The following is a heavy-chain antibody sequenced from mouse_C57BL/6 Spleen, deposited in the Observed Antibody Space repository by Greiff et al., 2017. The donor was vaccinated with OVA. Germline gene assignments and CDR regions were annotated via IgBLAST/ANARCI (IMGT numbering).Heavy chain of an antibody. J-gene: IGHJ3*02. CDR2: IDPSDSYT. D-gene: IGHD2-5*01. Sequence: QVQLQQPGAELVKPGASVKLSCKASGYTFTSYWMQWVKQRPGQGLEWIGEIDPSDSYTNYNQKFKGKATLTVDTSSSTAYMQLSSLTSEDSAVYYCARRENSNPYGYWGQGTLVTVSA. V-gene: IGHV1-50*01. CDR3: ARRENSNPYGY. CDR1: GYTFTSYW.